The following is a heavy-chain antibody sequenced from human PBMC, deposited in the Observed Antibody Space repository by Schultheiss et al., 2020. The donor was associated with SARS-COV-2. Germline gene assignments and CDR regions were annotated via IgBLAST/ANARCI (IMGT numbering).Heavy chain of an antibody. J-gene: IGHJ6*03. CDR2: INHSGST. Sequence: SETLSLTCAVYGGSFSGYYWSWIRQPPGKGLEWIGEINHSGSTNYNPSLKSRVTMSVDTSKNQFSLKLSSVTAADTAVYYCARAQRGDIVVVPAARHYYYYMDFWGKGTTVTVSS. CDR1: GGSFSGYY. V-gene: IGHV4-34*01. D-gene: IGHD2-2*01. CDR3: ARAQRGDIVVVPAARHYYYYMDF.